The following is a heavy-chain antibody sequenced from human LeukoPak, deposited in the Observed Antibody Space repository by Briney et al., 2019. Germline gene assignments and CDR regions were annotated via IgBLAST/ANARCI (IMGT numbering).Heavy chain of an antibody. CDR2: IYYSGST. J-gene: IGHJ6*02. D-gene: IGHD3-10*01. V-gene: IGHV4-59*06. CDR1: GGSISSYY. Sequence: SETLSLTCTVSGGSISSYYWSWIRQHPGEGLEWFGYIYYSGSTYYNPSLKSRVTISVDTSKNQFSLKLSSVTAADTAVYYCASFEVRDTYGMDVWGQGTTVTVSS. CDR3: ASFEVRDTYGMDV.